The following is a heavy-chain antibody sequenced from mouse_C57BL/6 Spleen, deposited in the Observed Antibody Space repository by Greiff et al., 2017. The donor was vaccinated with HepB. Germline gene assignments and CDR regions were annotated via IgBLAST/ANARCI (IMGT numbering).Heavy chain of an antibody. CDR1: GYTFTSYW. CDR3: ARGETAQAEFAY. D-gene: IGHD3-2*02. V-gene: IGHV1-50*01. Sequence: QVQLQQPGAELVKPGASVKLSCKASGYTFTSYWMQWVKQRPGQGLEWIGEIDPSDSYTNYNQKFKGKATLTVDTSSSTAYMQLSSLTSEDSAVYYCARGETAQAEFAYWGQGTLVTVSA. J-gene: IGHJ3*01. CDR2: IDPSDSYT.